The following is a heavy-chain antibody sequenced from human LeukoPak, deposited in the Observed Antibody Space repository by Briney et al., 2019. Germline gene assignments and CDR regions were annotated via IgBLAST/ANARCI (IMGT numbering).Heavy chain of an antibody. D-gene: IGHD5-24*01. Sequence: GGPLRLSCAASGFTFSSYSMNWVRQAPGKGLEWGTYNNSSSSYIYYADSLKGRFTIPRDNAKNSLYLQMNSLRAEDTAVYYCASDGYNSFDNWGQGTLVTVSS. CDR3: ASDGYNSFDN. CDR1: GFTFSSYS. V-gene: IGHV3-21*01. J-gene: IGHJ4*02. CDR2: NNSSSSYI.